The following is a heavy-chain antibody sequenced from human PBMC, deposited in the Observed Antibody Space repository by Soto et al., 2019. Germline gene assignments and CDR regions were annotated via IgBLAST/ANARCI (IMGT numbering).Heavy chain of an antibody. CDR2: IIPIFGTA. CDR1: GGTFSSYA. CDR3: ASAAAGLYYFDY. J-gene: IGHJ4*02. V-gene: IGHV1-69*12. Sequence: QVQLVQSGAEVKKPGSSVKVSCKASGGTFSSYAISWVRQAPGQGLEWMGGIIPIFGTANYAQKFQGRVXIXAXASTSTAYMELSSLRSEDTAVYYCASAAAGLYYFDYWGQGTLVTVSS. D-gene: IGHD6-13*01.